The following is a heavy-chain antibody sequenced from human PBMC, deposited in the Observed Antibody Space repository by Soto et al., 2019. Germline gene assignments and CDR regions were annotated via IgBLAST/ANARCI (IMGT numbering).Heavy chain of an antibody. Sequence: SETLSLTCTVSGGSISSYYWSWIRQPPGKGLEWIGYIYYSGSTNYNPSLKSRVTISVDTSKNQFSLKLSSVTAADTAVYYCARGNIAVALHWGQGTLVTVSS. CDR1: GGSISSYY. D-gene: IGHD6-19*01. CDR3: ARGNIAVALH. CDR2: IYYSGST. V-gene: IGHV4-59*01. J-gene: IGHJ4*02.